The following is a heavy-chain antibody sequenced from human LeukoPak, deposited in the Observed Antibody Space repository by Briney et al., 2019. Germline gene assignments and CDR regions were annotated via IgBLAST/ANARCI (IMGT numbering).Heavy chain of an antibody. V-gene: IGHV3-23*01. J-gene: IGHJ6*03. Sequence: GGSLRLSCAASGFTFDNYDMAWFRQAPGKGLEWVANISALFPNTYSADSVKGRFTISRDNSKSTLYLQMNSLRAEDTAVYYFAKDLFSGSVRAGNRDVWGKGTTVTVSS. CDR1: GFTFDNYD. CDR2: ISALFPNT. CDR3: AKDLFSGSVRAGNRDV. D-gene: IGHD3-10*01.